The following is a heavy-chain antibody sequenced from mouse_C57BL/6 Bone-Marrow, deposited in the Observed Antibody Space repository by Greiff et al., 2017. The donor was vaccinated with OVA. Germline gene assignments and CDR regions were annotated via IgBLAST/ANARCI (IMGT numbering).Heavy chain of an antibody. J-gene: IGHJ1*03. V-gene: IGHV1-54*01. CDR3: ARERTLDWYFDV. Sequence: QVQLQQSGAELVRPGTSVKVSCKASGYAFTNYLIEWVKQRPGQGLEWIGVINPGSGGTNYNEKFKGKATLTADKSSSTAYMQLSSLTSDDSAVYFCARERTLDWYFDVWCTGTTVTVSS. CDR1: GYAFTNYL. CDR2: INPGSGGT.